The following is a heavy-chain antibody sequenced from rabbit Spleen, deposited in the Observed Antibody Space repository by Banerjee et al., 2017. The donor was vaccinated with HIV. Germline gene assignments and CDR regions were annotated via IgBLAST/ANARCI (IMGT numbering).Heavy chain of an antibody. V-gene: IGHV1S45*01. Sequence: QEQLVESGGGLVQPEGSLKLTCKAYGFSFSNKAVMCWVRQAPGKGPECIACIYNGDGSTYYASWAKGRFTISKTSSTTVTLQMTSLTAADTATYFCARDSGTSFSTYGMDLWGPGTLVTVS. J-gene: IGHJ6*01. CDR2: IYNGDGST. CDR1: GFSFSNKAV. D-gene: IGHD8-1*01. CDR3: ARDSGTSFSTYGMDL.